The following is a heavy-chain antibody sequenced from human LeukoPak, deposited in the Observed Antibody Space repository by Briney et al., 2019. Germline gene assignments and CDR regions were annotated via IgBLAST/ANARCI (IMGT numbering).Heavy chain of an antibody. CDR3: ARRGYNLGRYYYFDY. CDR2: IYPGDSDT. J-gene: IGHJ4*02. CDR1: GYSFTSYW. V-gene: IGHV5-51*01. Sequence: GESLKISCKGSGYSFTSYWIGWVRQMPWKGLEWMGIIYPGDSDTRYSPSFQGQVTISADKSISTAYLQWSSLKASDTAMYYCARRGYNLGRYYYFDYWGQGTLVTVSS. D-gene: IGHD5-24*01.